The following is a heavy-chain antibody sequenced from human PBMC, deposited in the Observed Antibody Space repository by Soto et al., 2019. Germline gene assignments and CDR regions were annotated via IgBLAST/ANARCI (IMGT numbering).Heavy chain of an antibody. J-gene: IGHJ5*02. V-gene: IGHV1-2*02. Sequence: ASVKVSCKASGYTFTGCYMHWVRQAPGQGLEWMGWINPNSGGTNYAQKFQGRVAMTRDTSISTAYMELSRLRSDDTAVYYCARQPDNWFDPWGQGTLVTVSS. CDR2: INPNSGGT. CDR3: ARQPDNWFDP. CDR1: GYTFTGCY.